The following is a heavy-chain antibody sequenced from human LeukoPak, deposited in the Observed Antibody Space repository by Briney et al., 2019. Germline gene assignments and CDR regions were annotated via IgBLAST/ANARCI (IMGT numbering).Heavy chain of an antibody. D-gene: IGHD1-1*01. CDR3: ARVVGSEGNWYVDY. CDR2: IWYDGSNK. CDR1: GFTFRNYG. Sequence: GRSLRLSCATSGFTFRNYGMHWVRQAPGKGLEWVAIIWYDGSNKYYADSVKGRFTISRDNSRNTLYLQMNSLRVEDTAVYYCARVVGSEGNWYVDYWGQGTLVTVSS. J-gene: IGHJ4*02. V-gene: IGHV3-33*01.